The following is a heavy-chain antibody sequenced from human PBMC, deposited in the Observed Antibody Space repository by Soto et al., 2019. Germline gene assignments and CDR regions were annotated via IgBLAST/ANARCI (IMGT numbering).Heavy chain of an antibody. D-gene: IGHD1-26*01. Sequence: ASVKVSCKASGYTFTGYYMHWVRQAPGQGLEWMGWINPNSGGTNYAQKFQGWVTMTRDTSISTAYMELSRLRSDDTAVYYCARAISPLLGATRSSRILYGMSVWAQGTTVTVSS. CDR3: ARAISPLLGATRSSRILYGMSV. V-gene: IGHV1-2*04. J-gene: IGHJ6*02. CDR1: GYTFTGYY. CDR2: INPNSGGT.